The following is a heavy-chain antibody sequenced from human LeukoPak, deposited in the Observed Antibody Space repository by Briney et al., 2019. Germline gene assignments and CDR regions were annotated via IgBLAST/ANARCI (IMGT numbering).Heavy chain of an antibody. D-gene: IGHD6-13*01. CDR2: INPNSGDT. J-gene: IGHJ5*02. CDR1: GYTFADYY. CDR3: ARRSRSSSLGDCFDP. V-gene: IGHV1-2*02. Sequence: GASVKVSCKASGYTFADYYMHWVRQAPGQGLEWMGWINPNSGDTYYVQKFQGRVTMTRDTSITTAYMELSRLRSDDTAMYYCARRSRSSSLGDCFDPWGQGTLVTVSS.